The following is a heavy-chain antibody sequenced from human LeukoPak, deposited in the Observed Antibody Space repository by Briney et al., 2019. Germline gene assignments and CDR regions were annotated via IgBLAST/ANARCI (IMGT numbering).Heavy chain of an antibody. Sequence: ASVKVSCKASGGTFSSYAISWVRQAPGQGLEWMGRIIPILGIANYAQKFQGRVTITADKSTSTAYMELSSLRSEDTAVYYCAGSPVTTAGIFDYWGQGTLVTVSS. CDR3: AGSPVTTAGIFDY. CDR2: IIPILGIA. J-gene: IGHJ4*02. CDR1: GGTFSSYA. D-gene: IGHD4-17*01. V-gene: IGHV1-69*04.